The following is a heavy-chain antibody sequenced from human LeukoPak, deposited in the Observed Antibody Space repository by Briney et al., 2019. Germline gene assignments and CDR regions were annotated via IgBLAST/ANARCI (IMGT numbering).Heavy chain of an antibody. Sequence: GGSLRLSCAASGHSFSSYTMNWVRQAPGKWLEWLSYISRSSSTIHYADSVKGRFTISRDNAKNSLYLQMNSLRVEDTAVYFCAKNANGYGYGAFYIWGQGTMVTVSS. CDR2: ISRSSSTI. V-gene: IGHV3-48*01. CDR3: AKNANGYGYGAFYI. CDR1: GHSFSSYT. D-gene: IGHD5-18*01. J-gene: IGHJ3*02.